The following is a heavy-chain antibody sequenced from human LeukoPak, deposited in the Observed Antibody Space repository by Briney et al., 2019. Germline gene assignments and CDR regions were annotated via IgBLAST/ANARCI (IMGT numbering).Heavy chain of an antibody. CDR2: IYTSGST. V-gene: IGHV4-4*07. Sequence: SETLSLTCTVSGGSISSYYWSWIRQPAGKGLEWIGRIYTSGSTNYNPSLKSRVTMSVDTSKNQFSLKLSSVTAADTAVYYCARYQKYSSGSKWFDPWGQGTLVTVSS. J-gene: IGHJ5*02. CDR1: GGSISSYY. D-gene: IGHD6-19*01. CDR3: ARYQKYSSGSKWFDP.